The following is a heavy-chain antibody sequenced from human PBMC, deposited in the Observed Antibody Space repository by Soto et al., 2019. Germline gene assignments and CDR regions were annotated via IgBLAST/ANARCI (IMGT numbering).Heavy chain of an antibody. CDR3: ARVLRYFDWDYASDI. J-gene: IGHJ3*02. D-gene: IGHD3-9*01. CDR2: IWNDGSTK. CDR1: GFTFSTYG. V-gene: IGHV3-33*01. Sequence: QVQLVESGGGVVQPGRSLRLSCAASGFTFSTYGMHCVRQAPGKGLEWVAVIWNDGSTKYYADSVKGRFTISRDDSKNTLYLQMNSLRAEDTAVYYCARVLRYFDWDYASDIWGQGTMVTVSS.